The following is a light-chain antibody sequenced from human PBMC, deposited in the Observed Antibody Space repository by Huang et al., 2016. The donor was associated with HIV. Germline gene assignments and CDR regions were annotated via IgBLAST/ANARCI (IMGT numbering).Light chain of an antibody. V-gene: IGKV4-1*01. Sequence: DIVMTQSPDSLAVSLGEWATIHCKSSQSVLYSSNNKNYLAWYQQKPGQPPKLLIYWASTRESGVPDRFSGSGSGTDFTLTISNLQAEDVAIDYCQQYYSLPLTFGGGTKVEIK. CDR2: WAS. CDR3: QQYYSLPLT. J-gene: IGKJ4*01. CDR1: QSVLYSSNNKNY.